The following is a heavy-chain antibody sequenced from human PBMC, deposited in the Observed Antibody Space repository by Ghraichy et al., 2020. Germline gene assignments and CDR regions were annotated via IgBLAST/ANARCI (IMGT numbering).Heavy chain of an antibody. D-gene: IGHD3-10*01. Sequence: SETLSLTFTVSGGYISSYYWSWIRQPPWKGLEWIGYIYYSGSTNYNPSLKSRVTISVDTSKNQFSLKLSSVTAADTAVYYCARAGPNRTYYYYYYMDVWGKGTTVTVSS. CDR1: GGYISSYY. CDR3: ARAGPNRTYYYYYYMDV. CDR2: IYYSGST. V-gene: IGHV4-59*01. J-gene: IGHJ6*03.